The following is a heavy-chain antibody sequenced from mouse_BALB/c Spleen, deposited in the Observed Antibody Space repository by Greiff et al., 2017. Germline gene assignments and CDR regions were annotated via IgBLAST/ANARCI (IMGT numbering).Heavy chain of an antibody. J-gene: IGHJ1*01. V-gene: IGHV1-63*02. CDR2: IYPGGGYT. CDR3: ARPNWDGDWYFDV. D-gene: IGHD4-1*01. Sequence: VQLKESGAELVRPGTSVKISCKASGYTFTNYWLGWVKQRPGHGLEWIGDIYPGGGYTNYNEKFKGKATLTADTSSSTAYMQLSSLTSEDSAVYFCARPNWDGDWYFDVWGAGTTVTVSS. CDR1: GYTFTNYW.